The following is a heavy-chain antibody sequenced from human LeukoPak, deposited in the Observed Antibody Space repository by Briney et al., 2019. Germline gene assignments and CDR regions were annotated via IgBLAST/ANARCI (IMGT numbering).Heavy chain of an antibody. CDR2: ISGSGGST. CDR3: AKVGNGDYYFDY. J-gene: IGHJ4*01. V-gene: IGHV3-23*01. CDR1: GFTFSSYA. D-gene: IGHD4-17*01. Sequence: GGSLRLSCAASGFTFSSYAMSWVRQAPGKGLEWVSAISGSGGSTYYADAVKGRFTISRDNSKNTLYLQMNSLRAEDTAVYYCAKVGNGDYYFDYWGHGTLVTVFS.